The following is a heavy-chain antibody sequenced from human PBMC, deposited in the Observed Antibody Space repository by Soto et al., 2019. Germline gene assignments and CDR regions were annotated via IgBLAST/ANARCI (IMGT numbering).Heavy chain of an antibody. CDR1: GFTFTSSA. CDR3: AKDCSGGSCYYIGFDY. Sequence: AVKVSCKAAGFTFTSSAVRWVLQARRQRLEWIGWIVVGSGNTNYEQKFQERVTITRDMSTSTAYMELSSMRAEDTAVYYCAKDCSGGSCYYIGFDYWGQGTQVTVSS. CDR2: IVVGSGNT. J-gene: IGHJ4*02. V-gene: IGHV1-58*01. D-gene: IGHD2-15*01.